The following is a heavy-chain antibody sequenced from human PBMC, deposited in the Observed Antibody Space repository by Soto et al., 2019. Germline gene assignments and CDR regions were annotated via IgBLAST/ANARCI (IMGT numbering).Heavy chain of an antibody. J-gene: IGHJ4*02. D-gene: IGHD5-18*01. CDR3: ARTQRNSRRGYSYGNFDY. CDR2: IIPIFDTA. V-gene: IGHV1-69*13. CDR1: GGTFSSYA. Sequence: SVKVSCKASGGTFSSYAISWVRQAPGQGLEWMGGIIPIFDTANYAQKFQGRVTITADESTSTAYMELSSLRSEDTAVYYCARTQRNSRRGYSYGNFDYWGQGTLVTVSS.